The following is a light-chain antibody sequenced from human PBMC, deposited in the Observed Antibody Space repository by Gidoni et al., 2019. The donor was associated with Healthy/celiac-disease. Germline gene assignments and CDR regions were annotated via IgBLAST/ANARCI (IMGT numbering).Light chain of an antibody. CDR3: QQSYSTPT. V-gene: IGKV1-39*01. J-gene: IGKJ4*01. CDR2: AAS. Sequence: DIQMTQSPSSLSASVGDRVTITCRASQSISSYLNWYQQKPGKAPKLLIYAASSLQSGVPSRFSGSGSGTDFTLTISSLQPEDFATYYCQQSYSTPTFGGWTQVEIK. CDR1: QSISSY.